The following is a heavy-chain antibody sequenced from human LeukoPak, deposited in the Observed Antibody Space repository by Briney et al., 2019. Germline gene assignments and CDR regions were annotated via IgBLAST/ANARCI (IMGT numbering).Heavy chain of an antibody. J-gene: IGHJ4*02. D-gene: IGHD6-13*01. CDR3: ARGTSITAGIDY. CDR2: TNIDGAST. Sequence: PGGSLRLSCAASGFAFNNYWMFWVRQAPGKGLVWISQTNIDGASTTYGDPAKGRFTASRDNAKSILYLQLNSLGVEGTAVYYCARGTSITAGIDYWGQGTLVTVSS. CDR1: GFAFNNYW. V-gene: IGHV3-74*01.